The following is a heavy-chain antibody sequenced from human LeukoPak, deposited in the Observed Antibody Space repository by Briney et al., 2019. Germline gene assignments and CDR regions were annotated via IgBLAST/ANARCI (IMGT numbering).Heavy chain of an antibody. J-gene: IGHJ5*02. V-gene: IGHV1-18*01. CDR3: AREGERYCSSTSCRSGRENWFDP. Sequence: ASVKVSCKASGYSFTTYGISWVRQAPGQGLEWMGWISAYNGNTNYAQKVQGRVTLTTDTSTSTAYMELSRLRSDDTAVYYCAREGERYCSSTSCRSGRENWFDPWGQGTLVTVSS. CDR1: GYSFTTYG. D-gene: IGHD2-2*01. CDR2: ISAYNGNT.